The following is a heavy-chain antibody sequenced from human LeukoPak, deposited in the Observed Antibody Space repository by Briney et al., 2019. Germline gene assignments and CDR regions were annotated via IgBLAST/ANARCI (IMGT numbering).Heavy chain of an antibody. J-gene: IGHJ3*02. Sequence: GGSLRLSCAASGISFWRHAMNWVRQAPGKGLEWVSGIYGAATATYYADSVKGRFTISRDNSKNTVWLQMNSLRAEDTAVYYCAKSLHDSSTYWSEFRGFDIWGQGTMVTVSP. CDR1: GISFWRHA. V-gene: IGHV3-23*01. CDR3: AKSLHDSSTYWSEFRGFDI. D-gene: IGHD4-11*01. CDR2: IYGAATAT.